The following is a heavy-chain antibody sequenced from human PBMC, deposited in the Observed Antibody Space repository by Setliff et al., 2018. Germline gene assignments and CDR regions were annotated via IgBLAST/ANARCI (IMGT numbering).Heavy chain of an antibody. Sequence: ASVKVSCKASGYTFTSYAMHWVRQAPGQRLEWMGWINAGNGNTKYSQKFQGRVTMTRNTSISTAYMELSSLRSEDTAVYYCARVGHSSSWLRYYYYGMDVWGQGTTVTVSS. V-gene: IGHV1-3*01. CDR3: ARVGHSSSWLRYYYYGMDV. D-gene: IGHD6-13*01. CDR1: GYTFTSYA. J-gene: IGHJ6*02. CDR2: INAGNGNT.